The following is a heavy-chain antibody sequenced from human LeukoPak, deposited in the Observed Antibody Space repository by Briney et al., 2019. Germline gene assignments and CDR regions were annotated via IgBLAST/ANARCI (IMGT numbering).Heavy chain of an antibody. J-gene: IGHJ4*02. V-gene: IGHV3-7*01. D-gene: IGHD5-18*01. CDR1: GFTFSSYS. Sequence: GGSLRLSCAASGFTFSSYSMNWVCQAPGKGLEWVANIDQDGSEKYYVDSVKGRFTISRDNAKNSLYLQMNSLRAEDTAVYYCARDRGYFYWGQGTLVTVSS. CDR3: ARDRGYFY. CDR2: IDQDGSEK.